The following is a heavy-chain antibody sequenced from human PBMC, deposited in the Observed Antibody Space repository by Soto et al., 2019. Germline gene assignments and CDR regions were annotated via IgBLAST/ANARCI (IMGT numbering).Heavy chain of an antibody. CDR1: GGSISSGGYY. CDR2: VYYSGST. D-gene: IGHD3-3*01. J-gene: IGHJ3*02. V-gene: IGHV4-31*03. CDR3: ARRDLSLAPGDAFDI. Sequence: SETLSLTCTVSGGSISSGGYYWSWIRQHPGKGLEWIGYVYYSGSTYYNPSLKSRVTISVDTSKNQFSLKLSSVTAADTAVYYCARRDLSLAPGDAFDIWGKGTMVTGSS.